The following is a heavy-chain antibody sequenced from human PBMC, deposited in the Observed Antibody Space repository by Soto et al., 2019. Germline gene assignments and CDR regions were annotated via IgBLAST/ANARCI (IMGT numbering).Heavy chain of an antibody. CDR1: GASISGYY. CDR3: ARDLSRYYYDSSGYYYHYYYGMDV. D-gene: IGHD3-22*01. CDR2: IYYSGST. Sequence: PSETLSLTCTVSGASISGYYWSWIRKSAGKGLEWIGYIYYSGSTNYNPSLKSRVTISVDTSKNQFSLKLSSVTAADTAVYYCARDLSRYYYDSSGYYYHYYYGMDVWGQGTTVTVSS. V-gene: IGHV4-59*01. J-gene: IGHJ6*02.